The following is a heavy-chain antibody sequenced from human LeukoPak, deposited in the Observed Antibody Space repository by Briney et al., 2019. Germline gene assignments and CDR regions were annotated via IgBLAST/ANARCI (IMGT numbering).Heavy chain of an antibody. V-gene: IGHV3-21*01. CDR1: GFTFNTFN. CDR2: ITSGGDYI. J-gene: IGHJ4*02. Sequence: GGSLGLSCAASGFTFNTFNMNWVRQAPGKGLEWVSSITSGGDYIYYADSVKGRFTTSRDNAKNSLSLQLNSLRVEDTAIYYCARGHYDVLAASYKWTPDYWGQGTLVTVSS. CDR3: ARGHYDVLAASYKWTPDY. D-gene: IGHD3-9*01.